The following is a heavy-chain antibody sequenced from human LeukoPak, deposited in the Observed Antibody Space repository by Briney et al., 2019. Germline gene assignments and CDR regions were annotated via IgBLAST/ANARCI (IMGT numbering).Heavy chain of an antibody. V-gene: IGHV1-2*02. J-gene: IGHJ4*02. CDR3: ARETTFYYYDSSGYYDY. CDR2: INPNSGGT. CDR1: GYTFTGYY. D-gene: IGHD3-22*01. Sequence: ASVKVSCKASGYTFTGYYMHWVRQAAGQGLEWMGWINPNSGGTNYAQKFQGRVTMTRDTSISTAYMELSSLRSEDTAVYYCARETTFYYYDSSGYYDYWGQGTLVTVSS.